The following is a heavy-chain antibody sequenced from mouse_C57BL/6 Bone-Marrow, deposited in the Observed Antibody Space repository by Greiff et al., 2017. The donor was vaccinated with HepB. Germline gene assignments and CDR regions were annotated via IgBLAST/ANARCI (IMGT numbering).Heavy chain of an antibody. D-gene: IGHD2-4*01. V-gene: IGHV2-2*01. Sequence: VQRVESGPGLVQPSQSLSITCTVSGFSLTSYGVHWVRQSPGKGLEWLGVIWSGGSTDYNAAFISRLSISKDNSKSQVFFKMNSLQADDTAIYYCARNKGDYDGGGFDYWGQGTTLTVSS. J-gene: IGHJ2*01. CDR2: IWSGGST. CDR3: ARNKGDYDGGGFDY. CDR1: GFSLTSYG.